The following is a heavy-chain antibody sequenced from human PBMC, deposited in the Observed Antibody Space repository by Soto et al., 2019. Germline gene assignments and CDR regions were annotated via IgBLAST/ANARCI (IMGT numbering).Heavy chain of an antibody. CDR3: ARGKAVSGWYWFDP. V-gene: IGHV4-61*01. D-gene: IGHD6-19*01. Sequence: QVQLQESGPGLVKPSETLSLTCTVSGGSVSSGSYYWSWIRQPPGKGLEWIGYIYYSVSTNYNPSLKSRVTIAVDTSKNQFSLKLSSVTAADTAVYYCARGKAVSGWYWFDPWGQGTLVTVSS. CDR1: GGSVSSGSYY. J-gene: IGHJ5*02. CDR2: IYYSVST.